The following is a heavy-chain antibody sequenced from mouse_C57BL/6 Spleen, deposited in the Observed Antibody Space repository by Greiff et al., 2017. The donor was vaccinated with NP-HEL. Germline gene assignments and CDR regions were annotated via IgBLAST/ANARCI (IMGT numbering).Heavy chain of an antibody. Sequence: VKLMESGAELARPGASVKLSCKASGYTFTSYGISWVKQRTGQGLEWIGEIYPRSGNTYYNEKFKGKATLTADKSSSTAYMELRGLTSEDSAVYFCARSSTLYGPFDYWGQGTTLTVSS. J-gene: IGHJ2*01. CDR3: ARSSTLYGPFDY. CDR1: GYTFTSYG. D-gene: IGHD1-1*02. CDR2: IYPRSGNT. V-gene: IGHV1-81*01.